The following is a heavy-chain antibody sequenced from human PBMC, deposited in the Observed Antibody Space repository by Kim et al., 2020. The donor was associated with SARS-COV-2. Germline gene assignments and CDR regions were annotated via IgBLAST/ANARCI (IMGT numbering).Heavy chain of an antibody. CDR3: ARIDYDSSAYAPYFDY. D-gene: IGHD3-22*01. CDR2: IIGRSSYI. CDR1: GFTFSSYS. J-gene: IGHJ4*02. V-gene: IGHV3-21*01. Sequence: GGSLRLSCAASGFTFSSYSMTWVPQAPGKGLEWVSSIIGRSSYIYYADSVKGRFTISRDNAKNSLYLQMNSLRAEDTAVYYCARIDYDSSAYAPYFDYWGQGTLVIVSS.